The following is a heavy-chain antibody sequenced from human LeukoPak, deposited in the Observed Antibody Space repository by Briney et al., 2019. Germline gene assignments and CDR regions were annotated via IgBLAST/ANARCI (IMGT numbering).Heavy chain of an antibody. CDR2: ISGNGGST. CDR3: ATDLSGGGAKWFGESDAFDI. V-gene: IGHV3-23*01. Sequence: GGSVKLSCEASGFTFSSYAMSWVRQAPGKGLEWVAAISGNGGSTYYADSLKGRFTISRDNSKNTPYLEMNSLRAEDTAVYYCATDLSGGGAKWFGESDAFDIWGQGTMVTVSS. CDR1: GFTFSSYA. J-gene: IGHJ3*02. D-gene: IGHD3-10*01.